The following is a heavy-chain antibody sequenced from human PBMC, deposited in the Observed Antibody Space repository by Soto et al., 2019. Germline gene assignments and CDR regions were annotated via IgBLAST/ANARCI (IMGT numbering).Heavy chain of an antibody. CDR2: IRSKANSYAT. Sequence: EVQLVESGGGLVQPGGSLKLSCAASGFTFSGSAMHWVRQASGKGLEWVGRIRSKANSYATAYAASVKGRFTISRDDSKNTAYLQMNSLKTEDTAVYYCTSSYSSGWYSGNYWGQGTLVTVSS. V-gene: IGHV3-73*02. D-gene: IGHD6-19*01. CDR1: GFTFSGSA. CDR3: TSSYSSGWYSGNY. J-gene: IGHJ4*02.